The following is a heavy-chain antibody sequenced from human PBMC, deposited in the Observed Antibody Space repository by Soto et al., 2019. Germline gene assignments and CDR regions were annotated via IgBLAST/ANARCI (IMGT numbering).Heavy chain of an antibody. CDR3: ARDRSFDDSPDY. CDR2: INAGNGNT. Sequence: GASVKVSCKASGYTFTSYAMRWVRQAPGQRLEWMGWINAGNGNTKYSQKFQGRVTITRDTSASTAYMELSSLRSEDTAVYYCARDRSFDDSPDYWGQGTLVTVSS. D-gene: IGHD3-22*01. V-gene: IGHV1-3*01. CDR1: GYTFTSYA. J-gene: IGHJ4*02.